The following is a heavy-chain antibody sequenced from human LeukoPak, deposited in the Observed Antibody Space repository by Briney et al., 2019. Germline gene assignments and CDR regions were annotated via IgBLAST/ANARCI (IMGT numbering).Heavy chain of an antibody. CDR2: INPNSGGT. D-gene: IGHD3-10*02. Sequence: ASVTVSCKASGYTFTGYYMHWVRQVPGQGLEWMGWINPNSGGTNYAQKFQGRVTMTRDTSTSTVYMELSSLRSDDTAVYYCARGTYVTEDSWGQGTLVTVSS. V-gene: IGHV1-2*02. CDR3: ARGTYVTEDS. J-gene: IGHJ4*02. CDR1: GYTFTGYY.